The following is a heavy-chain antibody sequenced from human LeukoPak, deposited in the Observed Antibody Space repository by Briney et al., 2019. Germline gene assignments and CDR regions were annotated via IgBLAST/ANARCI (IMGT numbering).Heavy chain of an antibody. V-gene: IGHV6-1*01. CDR1: GESVSSNAAA. D-gene: IGHD1-7*01. CDR3: VRGNYNFDY. J-gene: IGHJ4*02. Sequence: PSQTLSLTCAISGESVSSNAAAWNWIRQSPSRGLEWLGRTYYRSKWYHEYAEYVKSRITINPDTSKNQFSLQLRSVIPEDTAVYYCVRGNYNFDYWGQGTLVTVSS. CDR2: TYYRSKWYH.